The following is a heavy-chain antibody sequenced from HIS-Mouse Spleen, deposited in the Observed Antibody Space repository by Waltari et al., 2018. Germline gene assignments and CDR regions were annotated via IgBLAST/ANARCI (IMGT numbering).Heavy chain of an antibody. CDR3: ARVKYSNAFDI. J-gene: IGHJ3*02. Sequence: QVQLQESGPGLVQPSETLSLTCTVPGGPIRSYYWSWIRQPPGKGLEWIGYIYYSGSTNYNPSLKSRVTISVDTSKNQFSLKLSSVTAADTAVYYCARVKYSNAFDIWGQGTMVTVSS. V-gene: IGHV4-59*01. D-gene: IGHD6-6*01. CDR2: IYYSGST. CDR1: GGPIRSYY.